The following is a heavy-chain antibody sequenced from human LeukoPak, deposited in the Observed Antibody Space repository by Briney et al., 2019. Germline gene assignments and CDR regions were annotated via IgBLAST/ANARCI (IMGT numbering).Heavy chain of an antibody. CDR1: GFTFSSYG. V-gene: IGHV3-30*03. J-gene: IGHJ4*02. CDR3: ARQSSGIAATDKIDY. Sequence: GGSLRLSCAASGFTFSSYGMHWVRQAPGKGLEWVAVISYDGSNKYYADSVKGRFTISRDNSKNTLYLQMNSLRAEDTAVYYCARQSSGIAATDKIDYWGQGALVTVSS. CDR2: ISYDGSNK. D-gene: IGHD6-13*01.